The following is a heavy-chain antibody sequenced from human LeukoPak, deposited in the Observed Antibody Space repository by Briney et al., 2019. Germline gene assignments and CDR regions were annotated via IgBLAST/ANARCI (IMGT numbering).Heavy chain of an antibody. CDR1: GFTFSSYS. V-gene: IGHV3-21*01. CDR2: ISSSSSYI. J-gene: IGHJ6*02. D-gene: IGHD3-9*01. CDR3: ATDILTGSTYYYYYYGMDV. Sequence: GGSLRLSCAASGFTFSSYSMNWVRQAPGKGLEWVSSISSSSSYIYYADSVKGRFTISRDNAKSSLYLQMNSLRAEDTAVYYCATDILTGSTYYYYYYGMDVWGQGTTVTVSS.